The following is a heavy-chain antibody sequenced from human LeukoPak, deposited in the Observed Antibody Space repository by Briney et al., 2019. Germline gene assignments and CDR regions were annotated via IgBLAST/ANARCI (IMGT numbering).Heavy chain of an antibody. D-gene: IGHD3-16*01. CDR2: ISSSSSYI. V-gene: IGHV3-21*01. CDR1: GFTFSSYA. CDR3: ARGARSLDY. Sequence: GGSLRLSCAASGFTFSSYAMSWVRQAPGKGLEWVSSISSSSSYIYYADSVKGRFTISRDNAKNSLYLQMNSLRAEDTAVYYCARGARSLDYWGQGTLVTVSS. J-gene: IGHJ4*02.